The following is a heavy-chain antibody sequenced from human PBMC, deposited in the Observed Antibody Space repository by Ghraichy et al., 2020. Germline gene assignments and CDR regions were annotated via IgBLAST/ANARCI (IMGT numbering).Heavy chain of an antibody. CDR1: GGSISSSGYF. V-gene: IGHV4-39*01. CDR3: ASHQNIVVVPAAKAFDY. CDR2: IYYSGND. Sequence: SETLSLTCTVSGGSISSSGYFWGWIRQPPGKGLEWIGSIYYSGNDYYNPSLQSRVTISVDTTKNQFSLKLRSVTAADTAVYFCASHQNIVVVPAAKAFDYWSQGTLVTVSS. J-gene: IGHJ4*02. D-gene: IGHD2-2*01.